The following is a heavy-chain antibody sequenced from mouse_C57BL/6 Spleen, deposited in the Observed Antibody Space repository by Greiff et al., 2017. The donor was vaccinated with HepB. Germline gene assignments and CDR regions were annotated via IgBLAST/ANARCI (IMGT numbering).Heavy chain of an antibody. V-gene: IGHV3-6*01. D-gene: IGHD1-1*01. CDR3: ARDDPYYYGSSNAMDY. Sequence: EVKLVESGPGLVKPSQSLSLTCSVTGYSITSGYYWNWIRQFPGNKLEWMGYISYDGSNNYNPSLKNRISITRDTSKNQFFLKLNSVTTEDTATYYCARDDPYYYGSSNAMDYWGQGTSVTVSS. CDR1: GYSITSGYY. J-gene: IGHJ4*01. CDR2: ISYDGSN.